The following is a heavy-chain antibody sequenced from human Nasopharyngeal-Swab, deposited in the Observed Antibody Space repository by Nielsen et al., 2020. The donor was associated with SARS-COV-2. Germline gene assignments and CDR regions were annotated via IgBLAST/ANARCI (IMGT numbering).Heavy chain of an antibody. J-gene: IGHJ4*02. V-gene: IGHV3-23*01. CDR2: ISSRGDGT. CDR3: ADPPFSEY. CDR1: GLTVSSTY. Sequence: GGSLRLSCVVSGLTVSSTYMSWVRQVPGKGLECVSTISSRGDGTYYADSVKGRFTISRDNSTSTLYLQMNSLRADDTALYYCADPPFSEYWGQGTLVTVSS.